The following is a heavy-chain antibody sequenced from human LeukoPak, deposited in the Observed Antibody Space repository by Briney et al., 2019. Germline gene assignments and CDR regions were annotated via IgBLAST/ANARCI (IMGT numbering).Heavy chain of an antibody. CDR1: TFSSSTIW. J-gene: IGHJ1*01. V-gene: IGHV3-74*01. D-gene: IGHD3-3*02. Sequence: PRGSMRPSCLLATFSSSTIWTCWVSQAPGKGLVWVSRISSDGSNTVYADSVKGRFTISRDNAKNTVYLQMNSLSAEDPAVYYCGISCSTGDLWGQGTLVTVSS. CDR2: ISSDGSNT. CDR3: GISCSTGDL.